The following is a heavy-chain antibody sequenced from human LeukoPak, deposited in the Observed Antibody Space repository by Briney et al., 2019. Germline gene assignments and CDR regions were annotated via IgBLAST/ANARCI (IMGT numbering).Heavy chain of an antibody. V-gene: IGHV3-11*01. CDR2: ICSSGSTI. D-gene: IGHD3-22*01. CDR1: GFTFSDYY. J-gene: IGHJ4*02. CDR3: AGAPYYYDSSGYFWV. Sequence: GGSLRLSCAASGFTFSDYYMSWIRQAPGEGLEGFGYICSSGSTIYYADSVKSRFTISRDNAKNSLYLQMNSLRAEDPAVYYCAGAPYYYDSSGYFWVWGQGTLVTVSS.